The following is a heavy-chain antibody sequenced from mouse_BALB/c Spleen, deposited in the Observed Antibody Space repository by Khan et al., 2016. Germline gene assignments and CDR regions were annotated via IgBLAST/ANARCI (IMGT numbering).Heavy chain of an antibody. Sequence: QVQLQQSGPELVKPGASVKMSCKASGYTFTSYFILWVKQRPGQGLEWIGWIYPGDGTSKYNEKFRGKTTLTADKSSSTAYMLLSSLTSEDSAIHFCSRITTVVGELDYWGQGTTLTVSS. CDR1: GYTFTSYF. V-gene: IGHV1S56*01. J-gene: IGHJ2*01. CDR2: IYPGDGTS. D-gene: IGHD1-1*01. CDR3: SRITTVVGELDY.